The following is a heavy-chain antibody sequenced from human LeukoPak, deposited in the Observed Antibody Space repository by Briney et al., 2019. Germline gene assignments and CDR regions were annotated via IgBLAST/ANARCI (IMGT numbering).Heavy chain of an antibody. CDR3: ARDRGWLQFDY. D-gene: IGHD5-24*01. CDR2: MNPDGSEK. Sequence: GGCLRLSCVASGXTFSNFWAMWVRQAPEKGLEWVATMNPDGSEKYYVASVKGRFTISRDNAKNSMYLQMNSLTDEDTAVYYCARDRGWLQFDYWGQGTLVTVSS. J-gene: IGHJ4*02. V-gene: IGHV3-7*05. CDR1: GXTFSNFW.